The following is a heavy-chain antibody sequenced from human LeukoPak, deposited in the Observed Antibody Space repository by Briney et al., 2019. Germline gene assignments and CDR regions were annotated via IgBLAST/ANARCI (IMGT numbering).Heavy chain of an antibody. V-gene: IGHV1-2*02. CDR3: ARMVRAVAVDNWFDP. CDR2: INPNSGGT. CDR1: GYTFTGYY. J-gene: IGHJ5*02. Sequence: ASVKVSCKASGYTFTGYYMHWVRQAPGQGLEWMGWINPNSGGTNYAQKFQGRVTMTRDTSISTAYMELSRLRSDDTAVYYCARMVRAVAVDNWFDPWGQGTLVTVSS. D-gene: IGHD6-19*01.